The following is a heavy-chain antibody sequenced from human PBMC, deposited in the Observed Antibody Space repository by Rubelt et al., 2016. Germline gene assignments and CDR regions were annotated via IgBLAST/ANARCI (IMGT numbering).Heavy chain of an antibody. CDR3: ASVQVVPAAIGDDAFDI. Sequence: QVQLQQWGAGLLKPSETLSLTCAVYGGSFSGYYWSWIRQPPGKGLEWIGEINHSGSTNYNPSLKSRVPISVDTSKNQFSLKLSSVTAADTAVYYCASVQVVPAAIGDDAFDIWGQGTMVTVSS. V-gene: IGHV4-34*01. CDR1: GGSFSGYY. CDR2: INHSGST. J-gene: IGHJ3*02. D-gene: IGHD2-2*01.